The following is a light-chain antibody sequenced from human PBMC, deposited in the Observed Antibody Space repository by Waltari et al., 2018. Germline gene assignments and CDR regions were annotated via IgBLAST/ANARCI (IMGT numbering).Light chain of an antibody. V-gene: IGLV2-8*01. CDR1: SSDVGGYNY. CDR3: SSYAGSAYV. J-gene: IGLJ1*01. CDR2: DFT. Sequence: QSALTQPPSASGSPGQSVTLSCTGTSSDVGGYNYVSWYQQYPGKAPKPMIYDFTERPSGVPARFSGSKSGNTASLTVSGLQAEDEADYYCSSYAGSAYVFGTGTKVTVL.